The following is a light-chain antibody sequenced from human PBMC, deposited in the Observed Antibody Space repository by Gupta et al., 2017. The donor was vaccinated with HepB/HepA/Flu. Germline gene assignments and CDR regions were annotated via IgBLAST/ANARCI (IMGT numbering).Light chain of an antibody. J-gene: IGLJ2*01. V-gene: IGLV3-19*01. CDR1: SLRSYY. Sequence: SSELTQDPAVSVALGQTVRITCQGDSLRSYYASWYQQKPGQAPVLVIYGKKNRPSGTPDRCSGSSSGTTAALTITGAQAEEEAAYYCNSRESSGNNVEVFGGGTKLTVL. CDR3: NSRESSGNNVEV. CDR2: GKK.